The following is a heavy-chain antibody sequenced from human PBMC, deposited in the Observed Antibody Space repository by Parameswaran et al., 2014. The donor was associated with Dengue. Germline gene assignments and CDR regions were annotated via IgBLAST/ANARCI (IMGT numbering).Heavy chain of an antibody. D-gene: IGHD2-2*01. CDR2: IIPIFGTA. Sequence: SWVRQAPGQGLGWMGGIIPIFGTANYAQKFQGRVTITADESTSTAYMELSSLRSEDTAVYYCARCNPAASYNWFDPWGQGTLVTVSS. J-gene: IGHJ5*02. CDR3: ARCNPAASYNWFDP. V-gene: IGHV1-69*01.